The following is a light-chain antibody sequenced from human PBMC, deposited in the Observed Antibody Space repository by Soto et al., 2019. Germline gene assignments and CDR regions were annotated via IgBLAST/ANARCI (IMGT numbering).Light chain of an antibody. CDR1: QSVSSY. V-gene: IGKV3-11*01. CDR3: QQRTNWPPRYT. J-gene: IGKJ2*01. Sequence: EIVLTQSPATLSLSPGARATLSCRASQSVSSYLAWYQQKPGQAPRLLIYDASNMATGIPARFSGSGSGTDFTLTISSLEPEDFAVYYCQQRTNWPPRYTFGQGTKLEIK. CDR2: DAS.